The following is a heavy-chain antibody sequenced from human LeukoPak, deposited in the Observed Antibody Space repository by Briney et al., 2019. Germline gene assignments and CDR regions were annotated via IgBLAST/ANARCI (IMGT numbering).Heavy chain of an antibody. J-gene: IGHJ3*02. D-gene: IGHD2-15*01. CDR2: INHSGST. V-gene: IGHV4-34*01. Sequence: KTSETLSLTCAVYGGSFSGSYWSWIRQPPGKGLEWIGEINHSGSTNYNPSLKSRVTISVDTSKNQFSLKLSSVTAADTAVYYCARYCSGGSCYDDAFDIWGQGTMVTVSS. CDR3: ARYCSGGSCYDDAFDI. CDR1: GGSFSGSY.